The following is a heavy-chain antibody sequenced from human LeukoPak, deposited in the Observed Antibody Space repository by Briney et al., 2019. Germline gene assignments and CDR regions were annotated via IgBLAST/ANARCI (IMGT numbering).Heavy chain of an antibody. CDR2: INSDGSST. V-gene: IGHV3-74*01. CDR1: VFTFSSYW. D-gene: IGHD2-2*01. CDR3: ARDLNIVVVPAAIGPYYYYGMDV. J-gene: IGHJ6*02. Sequence: PVGSLRLSCAASVFTFSSYWMHWVRQAPGKGLVWVSRINSDGSSTNYADSVKSRFTISRDNAKNTLYLQMNSLRDEDTGVYYCARDLNIVVVPAAIGPYYYYGMDVWGQGTTVTVSS.